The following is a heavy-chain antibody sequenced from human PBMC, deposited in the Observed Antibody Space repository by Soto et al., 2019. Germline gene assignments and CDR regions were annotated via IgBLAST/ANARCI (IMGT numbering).Heavy chain of an antibody. CDR3: ASLLFDDPAAMDGMDV. D-gene: IGHD2-2*01. CDR1: GFTFSDYY. V-gene: IGHV3-11*01. Sequence: VGSLRLSCAASGFTFSDYYMSWIRQAPGKGLEWVSYISSSGSTIYYADSVKGRFTISRDNAKNSLYLQMNSLRAEDTAVYYCASLLFDDPAAMDGMDVWGQGTTVTVSS. CDR2: ISSSGSTI. J-gene: IGHJ6*02.